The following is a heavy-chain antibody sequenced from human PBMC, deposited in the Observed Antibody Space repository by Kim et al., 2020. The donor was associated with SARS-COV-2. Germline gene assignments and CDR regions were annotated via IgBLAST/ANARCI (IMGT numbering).Heavy chain of an antibody. CDR1: GYTFTSYG. V-gene: IGHV1-18*01. CDR2: ISAYNGNT. CDR3: ARDRSGVLLWFRDAFDI. J-gene: IGHJ3*02. Sequence: ASVKVSCKASGYTFTSYGISWVRQAPGQGLEWMGWISAYNGNTNYAQKLQGRVTMTTDTSTSTAYMELRSLRSDDTAVYYCARDRSGVLLWFRDAFDIWGQGTMVTVSS. D-gene: IGHD3-10*01.